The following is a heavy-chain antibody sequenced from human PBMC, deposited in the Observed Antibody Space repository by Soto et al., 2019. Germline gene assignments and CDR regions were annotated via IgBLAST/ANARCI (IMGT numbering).Heavy chain of an antibody. V-gene: IGHV3-23*01. CDR1: GFTFSSYA. D-gene: IGHD6-19*01. CDR3: AKDHGYAGGWHTPYYFDS. J-gene: IGHJ4*02. CDR2: ISAGGDST. Sequence: GGSLRLSCAASGFTFSSYAMSWVRQAPGKGLEWVSSISAGGDSTYYADSVKGRFTITRDNSKNTLYLQMNSLRAAETAVYYCAKDHGYAGGWHTPYYFDSWGQGPMVTVSP.